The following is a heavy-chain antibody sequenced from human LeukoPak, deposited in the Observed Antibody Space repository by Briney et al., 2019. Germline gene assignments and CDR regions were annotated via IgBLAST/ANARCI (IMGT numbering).Heavy chain of an antibody. J-gene: IGHJ4*02. Sequence: GGSLRLSCAASGFTFSSYAMHWVRQAPGKGLEWVAVISYDGSNKYYADSVKGRFTISRDNSKNTLYLQMNSLRAEDTAVHYCARERYCGGDCYPGTFDYWGQGTLVTVSS. CDR3: ARERYCGGDCYPGTFDY. V-gene: IGHV3-30*04. CDR2: ISYDGSNK. D-gene: IGHD2-21*02. CDR1: GFTFSSYA.